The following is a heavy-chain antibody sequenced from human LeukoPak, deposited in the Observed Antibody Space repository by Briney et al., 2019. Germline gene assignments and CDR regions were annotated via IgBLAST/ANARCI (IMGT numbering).Heavy chain of an antibody. CDR3: ARRGFGSGSYLDS. CDR2: INPSGGT. D-gene: IGHD3-10*01. CDR1: GNTFTGYY. J-gene: IGHJ4*02. Sequence: ASVKVSCKASGNTFTGYYLHWVRQAPGQGLEWMGWINPSGGTNYAQKFQGRVTMTRDTSISTAYMELNRLRSDDTAVYYCARRGFGSGSYLDSWGQGTLVTVSS. V-gene: IGHV1-2*02.